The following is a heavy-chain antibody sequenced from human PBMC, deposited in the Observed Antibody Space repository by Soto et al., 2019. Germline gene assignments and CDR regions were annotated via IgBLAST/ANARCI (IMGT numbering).Heavy chain of an antibody. D-gene: IGHD6-19*01. J-gene: IGHJ4*02. Sequence: GGSLRLSCAASGFTFSSYWMHWVRQAPGKGLVWVSRINSDGSSTSYADSVKGRFAISRDNAKNTLYLQMNSLRAEDTAIYYCARAAYTSGYYYFDHWGQGTPVTVSS. CDR2: INSDGSST. CDR1: GFTFSSYW. V-gene: IGHV3-74*01. CDR3: ARAAYTSGYYYFDH.